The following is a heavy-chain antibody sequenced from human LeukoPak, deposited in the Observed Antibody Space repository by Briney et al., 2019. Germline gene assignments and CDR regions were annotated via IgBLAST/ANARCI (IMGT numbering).Heavy chain of an antibody. V-gene: IGHV4-34*01. J-gene: IGHJ4*02. D-gene: IGHD3-10*01. CDR1: GASFRTYY. CDR2: ISHSGST. Sequence: SETLSLTCAVYGASFRTYYWSWIRQPPGKGLEWIGEISHSGSTNYSPSLKSRVTISVDTSKNQFSLMLSSVTAADTAVYYCARFGITVVRGGKYYFDYWGQGTLVTVSS. CDR3: ARFGITVVRGGKYYFDY.